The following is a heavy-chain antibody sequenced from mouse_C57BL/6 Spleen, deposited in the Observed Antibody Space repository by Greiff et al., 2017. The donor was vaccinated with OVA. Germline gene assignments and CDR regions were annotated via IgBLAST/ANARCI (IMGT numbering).Heavy chain of an antibody. Sequence: VQLQESGAELVRPGTSVKVSCKASGYAFTNYLIEWVKQRPGQGLEWIGVINPGSGGTNYNEKFKGKATLTADKSSSTAYMQLSSLTSEDSAVYFCAREATVEDWYFDVWGTGTTVTVSS. D-gene: IGHD1-1*01. CDR1: GYAFTNYL. CDR2: INPGSGGT. V-gene: IGHV1-54*01. J-gene: IGHJ1*03. CDR3: AREATVEDWYFDV.